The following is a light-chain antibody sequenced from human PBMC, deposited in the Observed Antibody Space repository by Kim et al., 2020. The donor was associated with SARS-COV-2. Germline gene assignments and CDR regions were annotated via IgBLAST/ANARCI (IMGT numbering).Light chain of an antibody. Sequence: VTPKEKVTITCRASQSIGSRLHWYQQKPDQSPKLLIKNASQSFSGVPSRFSGSGSGTDFTLAISRLEPEDFAVYYCQQYGNSRRTFGQGTKVDIK. CDR1: QSIGSR. CDR3: QQYGNSRRT. CDR2: NAS. J-gene: IGKJ1*01. V-gene: IGKV6-21*01.